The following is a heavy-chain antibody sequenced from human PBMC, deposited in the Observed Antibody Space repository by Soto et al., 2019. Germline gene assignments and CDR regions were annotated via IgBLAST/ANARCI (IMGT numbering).Heavy chain of an antibody. D-gene: IGHD3-10*01. J-gene: IGHJ4*02. CDR1: GFTFSSYG. V-gene: IGHV3-33*01. Sequence: QVQLVESGGGVVQPGRSLRLSCAASGFTFSSYGMHWVRQAPGKGLEWVAVIWYDGSNKYYADSVKGRFTISRDNSKNTLYLQMNSLRAEDTAVYYCARHPNYYGSGSYDYWGQGTLVTVSS. CDR2: IWYDGSNK. CDR3: ARHPNYYGSGSYDY.